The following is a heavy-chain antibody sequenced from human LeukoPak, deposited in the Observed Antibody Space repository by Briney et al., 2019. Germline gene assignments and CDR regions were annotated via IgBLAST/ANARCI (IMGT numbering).Heavy chain of an antibody. V-gene: IGHV4-59*01. CDR3: ARRVQMSSASATSNTWLDP. D-gene: IGHD3-10*01. CDR1: GDSISSYY. CDR2: IHFSGET. Sequence: SETLSLTCTVSGDSISSYYWNWIRQPPGKGLEWIGHIHFSGETNYNPSLKSRVTISLDSAKNQFSLRLISVTAADTAVYYCARRVQMSSASATSNTWLDPWGQGTLVSVSP. J-gene: IGHJ5*02.